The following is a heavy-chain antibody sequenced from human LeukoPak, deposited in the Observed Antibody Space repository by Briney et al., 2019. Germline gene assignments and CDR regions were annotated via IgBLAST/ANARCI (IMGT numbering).Heavy chain of an antibody. V-gene: IGHV3-74*01. D-gene: IGHD2-21*02. J-gene: IGHJ6*02. CDR3: SRDSLSSCGGDCYSGLDV. CDR1: GFTFSNYW. Sequence: GGSLRLSCAASGFTFSNYWMHWVRQAPGEALMWVSRIKSDGSSTTYADSVKGRFTISRDNAKDTLYLQMNSLRAEDTAVYYCSRDSLSSCGGDCYSGLDVWGQGTTVTVSS. CDR2: IKSDGSST.